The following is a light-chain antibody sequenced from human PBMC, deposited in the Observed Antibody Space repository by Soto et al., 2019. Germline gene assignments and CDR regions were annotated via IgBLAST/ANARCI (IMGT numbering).Light chain of an antibody. J-gene: IGKJ1*01. CDR3: QQYETFSGT. CDR1: QSVSGW. V-gene: IGKV1-5*01. CDR2: DAS. Sequence: DSQMTQSPSTLSASVGETVTVSCRASQSVSGWLAWYQQKPGEAPKLLIYDASALPRGVPSRFSGSGSGTKFTLTIASLQPDDFATYYCQQYETFSGTFGPGTKVDIK.